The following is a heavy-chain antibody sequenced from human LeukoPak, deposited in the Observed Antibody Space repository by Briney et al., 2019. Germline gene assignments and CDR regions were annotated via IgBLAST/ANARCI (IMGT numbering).Heavy chain of an antibody. CDR3: ARASYSSSSAVGFDP. Sequence: SVTVSCKASGGTFSSYAISWVRQAPGQGLEWMGRIIPIFGTANYAQKFQGRVTITTDETTSTAYMELTSLRSEDTAVYYYARASYSSSSAVGFDPCGQRSLVTVSS. V-gene: IGHV1-69*05. CDR2: IIPIFGTA. J-gene: IGHJ5*02. CDR1: GGTFSSYA. D-gene: IGHD6-13*01.